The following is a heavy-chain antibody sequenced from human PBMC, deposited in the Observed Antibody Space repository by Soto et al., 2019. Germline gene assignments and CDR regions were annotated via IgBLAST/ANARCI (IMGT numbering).Heavy chain of an antibody. CDR2: INHSGST. CDR1: GGSFSGYY. CDR3: ARGLAVAAH. J-gene: IGHJ4*02. D-gene: IGHD6-19*01. V-gene: IGHV4-34*01. Sequence: QVQLQQWGAGLLKPSETLSLTCAVYGGSFSGYYWSWIRQPPGKGLEWIGEINHSGSTYYNPSLKRGVTIPVDTSKSQSSLKLSSVTAADTAVYYCARGLAVAAHWGQGTLDTVSS.